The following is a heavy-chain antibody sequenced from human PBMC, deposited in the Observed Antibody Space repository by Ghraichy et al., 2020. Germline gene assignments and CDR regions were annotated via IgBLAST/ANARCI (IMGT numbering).Heavy chain of an antibody. J-gene: IGHJ4*02. Sequence: LSLTCAASGFTFSSYAMSWVRQAPGKGLEWVSAISGSGGSTYYADSVKGRFTISRDNSKNTLYLQMNSLRAEDTAVYYCAKAGGHEYSSSYYFDYWGQGTLVTVSS. D-gene: IGHD6-6*01. CDR2: ISGSGGST. V-gene: IGHV3-23*01. CDR1: GFTFSSYA. CDR3: AKAGGHEYSSSYYFDY.